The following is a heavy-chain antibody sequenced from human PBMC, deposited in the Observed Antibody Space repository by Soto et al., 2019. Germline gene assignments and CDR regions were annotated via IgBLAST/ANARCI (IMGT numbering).Heavy chain of an antibody. CDR2: IYYSGST. CDR1: GGSISSSSYY. D-gene: IGHD3-10*01. CDR3: ARLMGRADQTHAFDI. Sequence: SETLSLTCTVSGGSISSSSYYWGWIRQPPGKGLEWIGSIYYSGSTYYNPSLKSRVTISVDTSKNQFSLKLSSVTAADTAVYYCARLMGRADQTHAFDIWGQGTMVTVSS. V-gene: IGHV4-39*01. J-gene: IGHJ3*02.